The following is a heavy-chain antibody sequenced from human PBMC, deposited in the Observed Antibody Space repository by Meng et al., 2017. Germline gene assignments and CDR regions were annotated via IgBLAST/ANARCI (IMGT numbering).Heavy chain of an antibody. D-gene: IGHD2-15*01. Sequence: QVCLLRSGHCLVQPPATLSLTCAVSGVSVSSSNWWSWVRQTPGKGLEWIGEIYHSGSTNYHPSLKSRITISVDKYKNQFSLKLSSVTAADTAVYYCARVVAATTLFLDYWGQGTLVTVSS. J-gene: IGHJ4*02. V-gene: IGHV4-4*03. CDR2: IYHSGST. CDR1: GVSVSSSNW. CDR3: ARVVAATTLFLDY.